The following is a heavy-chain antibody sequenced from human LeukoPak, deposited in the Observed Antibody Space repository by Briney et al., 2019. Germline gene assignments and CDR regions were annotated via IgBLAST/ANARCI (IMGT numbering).Heavy chain of an antibody. V-gene: IGHV1-2*02. CDR1: GYTFTGYY. Sequence: PGASVKVSCKASGYTFTGYYMHWVRQAPGQGPEYMGWINPNSGGTYSAQKFQGRVTMTRDTSISTAYMDLSSLGSDDTAVFYCARGRANWGYDYWGQGTLVTVSS. CDR2: INPNSGGT. D-gene: IGHD7-27*01. CDR3: ARGRANWGYDY. J-gene: IGHJ4*02.